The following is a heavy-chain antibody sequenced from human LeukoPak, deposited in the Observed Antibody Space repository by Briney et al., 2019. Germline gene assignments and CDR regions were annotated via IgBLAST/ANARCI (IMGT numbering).Heavy chain of an antibody. CDR1: GFSFSNSW. D-gene: IGHD5-12*01. CDR2: INSDGTTT. CDR3: AKDLDIVATITGN. J-gene: IGHJ4*02. V-gene: IGHV3-74*01. Sequence: PGGSLRLSCAASGFSFSNSWMHWVRQAPGKGLVWVSRINSDGTTTYYADFVKGRFTISRDNAKNTLYLQMNSLRAEDTAVYYCAKDLDIVATITGNWGQGTLVTVSS.